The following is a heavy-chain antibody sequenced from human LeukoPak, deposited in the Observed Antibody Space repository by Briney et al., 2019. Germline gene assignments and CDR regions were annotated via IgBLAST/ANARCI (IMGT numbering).Heavy chain of an antibody. Sequence: GASVKVSCKASGYTFTSYDINWVRQATGQGLEWMGWMNPDSGNTGYAQKFQGRVTMTRNTSISTAYMELSSLRSEDTAVYYCARDGSGNYGDYQWYYYYYGMDVWGQGTTVTVSS. V-gene: IGHV1-8*01. CDR1: GYTFTSYD. J-gene: IGHJ6*02. CDR3: ARDGSGNYGDYQWYYYYYGMDV. D-gene: IGHD4-17*01. CDR2: MNPDSGNT.